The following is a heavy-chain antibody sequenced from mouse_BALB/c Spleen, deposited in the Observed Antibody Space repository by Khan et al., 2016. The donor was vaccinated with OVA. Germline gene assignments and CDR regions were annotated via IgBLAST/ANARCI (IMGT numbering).Heavy chain of an antibody. D-gene: IGHD2-10*01. CDR3: TRPSYYGNPWFTY. CDR2: ISSTGTYT. Sequence: EVELVESGGGLVKPGGSLKLSCAASGFAFNSYDMSWVRQTPEKRLEWVATISSTGTYTYYPDSVKGRFTISRDTARNTLCLQKCSLMSEDTSLYYCTRPSYYGNPWFTYWGQGTLVTVSA. V-gene: IGHV5-9*02. J-gene: IGHJ3*01. CDR1: GFAFNSYD.